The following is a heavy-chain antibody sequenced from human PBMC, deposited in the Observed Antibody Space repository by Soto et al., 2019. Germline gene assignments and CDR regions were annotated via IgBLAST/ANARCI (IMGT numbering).Heavy chain of an antibody. CDR2: IIPIFGTA. D-gene: IGHD2-2*01. J-gene: IGHJ5*02. Sequence: SVKVSCKASGGTFSSYAISWVRQAPGQGLEWMGGIIPIFGTANYAQKFQGRVTITADESTSTAYMELSSLRSEDTAVYYCARDGQYCSSTSCLNWFDPWGQGTLVTVSS. V-gene: IGHV1-69*13. CDR1: GGTFSSYA. CDR3: ARDGQYCSSTSCLNWFDP.